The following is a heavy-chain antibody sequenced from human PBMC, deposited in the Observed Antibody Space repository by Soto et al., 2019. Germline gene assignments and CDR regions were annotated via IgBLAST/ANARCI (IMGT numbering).Heavy chain of an antibody. CDR3: ARDLLRFLEWRDY. Sequence: LSLTCAVSGGSISSSNWWSWVRQPPGKGLEWIGEIYHSGSTNYNPSLKSRVTISVDKSKNQFSLKLSSVTAADTAVYYCARDLLRFLEWRDYSGQGTLVTVSS. D-gene: IGHD3-3*01. CDR1: GGSISSSNW. J-gene: IGHJ4*02. CDR2: IYHSGST. V-gene: IGHV4-4*02.